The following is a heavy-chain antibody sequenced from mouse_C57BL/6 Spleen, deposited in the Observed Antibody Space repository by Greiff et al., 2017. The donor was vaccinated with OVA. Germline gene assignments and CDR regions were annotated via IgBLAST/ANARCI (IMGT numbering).Heavy chain of an antibody. CDR3: AKRSTVVAGDYYAMDY. CDR2: IWGGGST. CDR1: GFSLTSYG. J-gene: IGHJ4*01. Sequence: VKLQESGPGLVAPSQSLSITCTVSGFSLTSYGVDWVRQPPGKGLEWLGVIWGGGSTNYNSALMSRLSISKDNSKSQVFLKMNSLQTDDTAMYYCAKRSTVVAGDYYAMDYWGQGTSVTVSS. D-gene: IGHD1-1*01. V-gene: IGHV2-9*01.